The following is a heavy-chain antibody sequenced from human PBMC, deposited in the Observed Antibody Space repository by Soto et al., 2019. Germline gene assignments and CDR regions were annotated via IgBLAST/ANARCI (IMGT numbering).Heavy chain of an antibody. Sequence: ASGPTLVNPTETLTLTCTVSGFSLSNARVGVSWIRQPPGKALEWLAHIFSNDEKSYSTSLKSRLTISKDTSKSQVVLTMTNMDPVDTATYYCARIPVVAAGLDPYYYYYGMDVWGQGTTVTVSS. J-gene: IGHJ6*02. CDR2: IFSNDEK. CDR1: GFSLSNARVG. V-gene: IGHV2-26*01. CDR3: ARIPVVAAGLDPYYYYYGMDV. D-gene: IGHD2-15*01.